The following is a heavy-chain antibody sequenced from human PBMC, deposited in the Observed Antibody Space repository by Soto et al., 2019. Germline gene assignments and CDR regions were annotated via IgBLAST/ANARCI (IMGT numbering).Heavy chain of an antibody. CDR1: GYSFTTYW. J-gene: IGHJ3*02. V-gene: IGHV5-51*01. Sequence: GESLKISCQASGYSFTTYWISWVRQMPGKGLEWMGIIYPGDSDTRYRPSFQGQVTISADKSISTAYLQWNSLKASDTAIYYCARPLYDSSAYYDAFHIWGQGTMVTFSS. CDR3: ARPLYDSSAYYDAFHI. D-gene: IGHD3-22*01. CDR2: IYPGDSDT.